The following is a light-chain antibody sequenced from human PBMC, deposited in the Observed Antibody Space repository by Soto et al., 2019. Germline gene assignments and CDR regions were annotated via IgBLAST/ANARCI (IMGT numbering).Light chain of an antibody. CDR2: QTS. CDR3: HQRQSWPRT. Sequence: EIVLTQSPATLSSFPGDRVTLSCRASQYINTRLAWYQHRPGQSPRLLIYQTSLRAASIPARFSASGSGTDFTLIISDVQPEDFALYYCHQRQSWPRTFGQGTKVDIK. V-gene: IGKV3-11*01. CDR1: QYINTR. J-gene: IGKJ1*01.